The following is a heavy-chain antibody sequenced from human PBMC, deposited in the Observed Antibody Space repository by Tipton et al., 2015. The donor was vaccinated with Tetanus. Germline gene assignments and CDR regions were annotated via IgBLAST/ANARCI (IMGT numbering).Heavy chain of an antibody. CDR1: GFIFSSYG. D-gene: IGHD2-15*01. CDR3: AIEADCSVGSCFSRGFDN. Sequence: SLRLSCAASGFIFSSYGIHWVRQAPGKGLEWVAVSWYDGTDKYYADSVKGRFTISRDNSKNTLYLLMNSLRAEDTALYYCAIEADCSVGSCFSRGFDNLGQGTQLTVSS. CDR2: SWYDGTDK. V-gene: IGHV3-33*01. J-gene: IGHJ4*02.